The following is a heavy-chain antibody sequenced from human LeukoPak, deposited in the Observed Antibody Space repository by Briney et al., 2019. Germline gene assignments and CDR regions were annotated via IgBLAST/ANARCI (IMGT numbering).Heavy chain of an antibody. CDR3: ARTPSGNFDL. J-gene: IGHJ2*01. Sequence: SETLSLTCAVYGGSFSGYYWSWIRQPPGKGLEWIGEINHSGSTNYNPSLKSRVTISVDTSKNQFSLKLSSVTAADTAVYYCARTPSGNFDLWGRGTLVTVSS. V-gene: IGHV4-34*01. CDR2: INHSGST. CDR1: GGSFSGYY. D-gene: IGHD1-26*01.